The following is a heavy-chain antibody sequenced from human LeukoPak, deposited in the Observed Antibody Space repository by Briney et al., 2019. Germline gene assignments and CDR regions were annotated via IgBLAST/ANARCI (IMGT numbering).Heavy chain of an antibody. CDR2: IFRDGST. Sequence: GGSLRLSCEASGFTLRTKYMSSGRQAPGKRLEWISVIFRDGSTYYAGSVKGRFTISRDNSKNTLYLQMNSLRADDTAVYYCARGSEQQLVLCAFGIGGQGTMVTVSS. CDR3: ARGSEQQLVLCAFGI. D-gene: IGHD6-13*01. CDR1: GFTLRTKY. J-gene: IGHJ3*02. V-gene: IGHV3-66*01.